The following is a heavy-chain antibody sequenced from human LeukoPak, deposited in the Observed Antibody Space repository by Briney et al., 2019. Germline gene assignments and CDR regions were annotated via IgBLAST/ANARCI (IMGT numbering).Heavy chain of an antibody. CDR1: GFTFSTYA. J-gene: IGHJ4*02. CDR3: XXXXXXXXXXXGFYWGYYFDS. D-gene: IGHD7-27*01. V-gene: IGHV3-23*01. Sequence: QSGGSLRLSCAVSGFTFSTYAVNWVRQAPGKGLEWVSTISGSGDSTYYADSVKGRFTISRDNSKGTLYLQMSSVRVDDTAVYYXXXXXXXXXXXXGFYWGYYFDSWGQGILVTVST. CDR2: ISGSGDST.